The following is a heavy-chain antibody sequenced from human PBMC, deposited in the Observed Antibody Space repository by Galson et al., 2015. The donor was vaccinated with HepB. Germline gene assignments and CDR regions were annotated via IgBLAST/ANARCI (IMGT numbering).Heavy chain of an antibody. D-gene: IGHD5-24*01. Sequence: SVKVSCKASGGTFSSYAISWVRQAPGQGLEWMGGIIPIFGTANYAQKFQGRVTITADKSTSTAYMELSSLRSEDTAVYYCARDQMTTYYYYYGMDVWGQGTTVTVSS. CDR2: IIPIFGTA. CDR1: GGTFSSYA. V-gene: IGHV1-69*06. CDR3: ARDQMTTYYYYYGMDV. J-gene: IGHJ6*02.